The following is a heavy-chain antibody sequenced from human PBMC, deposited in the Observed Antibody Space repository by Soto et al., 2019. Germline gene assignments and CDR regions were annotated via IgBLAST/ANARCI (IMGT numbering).Heavy chain of an antibody. J-gene: IGHJ4*02. CDR2: ISYDGSNK. CDR3: ANVLRLDY. D-gene: IGHD2-8*01. CDR1: GLTFSSYG. Sequence: QVQLVESGGGVVQPGRSLRLSCAASGLTFSSYGMHWVRQAPGKGLEWVAVISYDGSNKYYADSVKGRFTISRDNSKNTLYLQMNSLRAEDTAVYYCANVLRLDYWGQGTLVTVSS. V-gene: IGHV3-30*18.